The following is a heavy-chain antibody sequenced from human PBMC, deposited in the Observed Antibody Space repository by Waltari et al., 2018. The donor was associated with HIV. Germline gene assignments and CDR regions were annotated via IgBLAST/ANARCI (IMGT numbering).Heavy chain of an antibody. CDR3: ARVTGQPWYDSSGYYSNYFDY. Sequence: QVQLVQSGAEVKKPGASVKVSCKASGYTFTSYGISWVRQAPGHGLEWMGWISAYNGNTNYAQKLQGRVTMTTDTSTSTAYMELRSLRSDDTAVYYCARVTGQPWYDSSGYYSNYFDYWGQGTLVTVSS. D-gene: IGHD3-22*01. CDR2: ISAYNGNT. CDR1: GYTFTSYG. V-gene: IGHV1-18*01. J-gene: IGHJ4*02.